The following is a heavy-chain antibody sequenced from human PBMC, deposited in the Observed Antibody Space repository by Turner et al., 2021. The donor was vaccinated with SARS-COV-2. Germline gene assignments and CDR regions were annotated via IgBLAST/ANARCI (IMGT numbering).Heavy chain of an antibody. Sequence: EVQLLESGGGLVQPGGSLRLSCAASGFTVTSNYMSWVRQAPGKGLEWVSVIYSGGSTYYADSVKGRFTISRDNSKNTLYLQMNSLRAEDTAVYYCAREESGSFGAYGMDVWGQGTTVTVSS. V-gene: IGHV3-66*01. CDR3: AREESGSFGAYGMDV. CDR2: IYSGGST. J-gene: IGHJ6*02. D-gene: IGHD2-15*01. CDR1: GFTVTSNY.